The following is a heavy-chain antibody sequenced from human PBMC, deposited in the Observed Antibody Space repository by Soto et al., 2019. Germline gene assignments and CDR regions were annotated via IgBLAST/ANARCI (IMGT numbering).Heavy chain of an antibody. Sequence: GASVKVSCKATGYTFSAYTINWVRQAPVQSLEWMGWINAGSGNTKYSQNFQGRVSITRDTSASTVYMELTGLTSEDTAVYYCARDTETLGPRANDALDIWGQGTMVNVSS. CDR3: ARDTETLGPRANDALDI. CDR2: INAGSGNT. V-gene: IGHV1-3*01. J-gene: IGHJ3*02. CDR1: GYTFSAYT. D-gene: IGHD3-3*02.